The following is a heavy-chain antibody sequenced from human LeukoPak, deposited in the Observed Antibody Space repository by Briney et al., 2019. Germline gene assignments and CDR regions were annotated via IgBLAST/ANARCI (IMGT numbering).Heavy chain of an antibody. CDR1: GFTFSSYD. CDR3: AREGTTYYYDTSGYRPPSGS. J-gene: IGHJ5*02. D-gene: IGHD3-22*01. V-gene: IGHV3-13*01. Sequence: GGSLRLSCAASGFTFSSYDMHWVRQATGKGLEWVSAIGTAGDTYYPGSVKGRFTISRENAKNSLYLQMNSLRAGDTAVYYCAREGTTYYYDTSGYRPPSGSWGQGTLVTVSS. CDR2: IGTAGDT.